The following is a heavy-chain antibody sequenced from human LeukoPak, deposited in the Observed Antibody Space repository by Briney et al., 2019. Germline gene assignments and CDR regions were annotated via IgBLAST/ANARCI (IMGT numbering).Heavy chain of an antibody. J-gene: IGHJ6*03. D-gene: IGHD6-13*01. CDR3: ARRRGIAAAGTLNYYMDV. V-gene: IGHV4-38-2*02. Sequence: SETLSLTCTVSGYSISSGYYWGWIRQPPGKGLEWIGEINHSGSTNYNPSLKSRVTISVDTSKNQFSLKLSSVTAADTAVYYCARRRGIAAAGTLNYYMDVWGKGTTVTISS. CDR2: INHSGST. CDR1: GYSISSGYY.